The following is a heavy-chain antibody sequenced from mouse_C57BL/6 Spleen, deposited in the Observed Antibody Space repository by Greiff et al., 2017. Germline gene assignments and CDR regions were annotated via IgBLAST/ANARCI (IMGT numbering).Heavy chain of an antibody. Sequence: QVQLQQSGPELVKPGASVKISYKASGYAFSSSWMNWVKQRPGKGLEWIGRIYPGDGDTNYNGKFKGKARLTADKSSSTAYMQLSSLTSEDSAVYFCARPYGSSYVGAMDYWGQGTSVTVSS. CDR3: ARPYGSSYVGAMDY. D-gene: IGHD1-1*01. J-gene: IGHJ4*01. V-gene: IGHV1-82*01. CDR2: IYPGDGDT. CDR1: GYAFSSSW.